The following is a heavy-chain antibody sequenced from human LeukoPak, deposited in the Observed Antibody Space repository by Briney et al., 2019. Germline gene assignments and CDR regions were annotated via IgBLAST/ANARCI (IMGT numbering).Heavy chain of an antibody. CDR3: ARQRGFRPIPRLGYYYYYMDA. V-gene: IGHV4-34*01. CDR1: GGSFSGYY. CDR2: INHSGST. J-gene: IGHJ6*03. D-gene: IGHD2-2*02. Sequence: SETLSLTCAVYGGSFSGYYWSWIRQPPGKGLEWIGEINHSGSTNYNPSLKSRVTISVDTSKNQFSLKLSSVTAADTAVYYCARQRGFRPIPRLGYYYYYMDAWGKGTTVTISS.